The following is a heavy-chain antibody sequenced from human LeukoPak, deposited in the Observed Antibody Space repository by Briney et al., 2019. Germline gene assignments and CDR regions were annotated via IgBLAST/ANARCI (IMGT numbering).Heavy chain of an antibody. Sequence: GASLRLSCAASGFTFSAYNMNWVRQAPGKGLEWVSFISSSCTSIYYAESSKGRCTISRDNAKNSLYRQMNSLRAEDTAVYYCARHTGPYYSSGSYGLDVWGQGTTVIVSS. V-gene: IGHV3-21*01. CDR2: ISSSCTSI. CDR1: GFTFSAYN. CDR3: ARHTGPYYSSGSYGLDV. D-gene: IGHD3-10*01. J-gene: IGHJ6*01.